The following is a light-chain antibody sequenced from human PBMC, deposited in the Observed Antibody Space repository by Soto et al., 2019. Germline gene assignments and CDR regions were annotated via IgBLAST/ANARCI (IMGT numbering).Light chain of an antibody. CDR1: QTVSSNF. J-gene: IGKJ4*01. CDR3: QQYGSPPLT. Sequence: EIVLTQSPGTLSLSPGERATLSCRASQTVSSNFLAWFQQKPGQAPRFVIYGASSRATGIPDRFSGSGSGTDFTLTINRLEPEDFAVYYCQQYGSPPLTFGGGTKVEIK. V-gene: IGKV3-20*01. CDR2: GAS.